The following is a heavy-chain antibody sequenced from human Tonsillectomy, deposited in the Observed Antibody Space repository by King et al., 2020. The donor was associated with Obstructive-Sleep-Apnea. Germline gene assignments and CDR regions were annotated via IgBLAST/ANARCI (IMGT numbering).Heavy chain of an antibody. Sequence: VQLVESGGGLVQPGGSLRLSCAASGFSFSSYWMSWVRQAPGKGLEWVANIKVDGSEKYYVDSVKGRFTISRDNDKNSLGLQMDSLRAEDTAVYYCARDAAGYDHWGQGTLVAVSS. J-gene: IGHJ4*02. CDR3: ARDAAGYDH. V-gene: IGHV3-7*01. CDR1: GFSFSSYW. CDR2: IKVDGSEK. D-gene: IGHD2-15*01.